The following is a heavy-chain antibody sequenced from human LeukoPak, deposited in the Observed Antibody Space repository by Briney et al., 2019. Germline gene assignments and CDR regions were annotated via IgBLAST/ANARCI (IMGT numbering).Heavy chain of an antibody. CDR2: ITGRGDET. Sequence: GGSLRLSCAASGFTFGNYALMWVRQPPGKGLKWVSSITGRGDETFYADSVKGRFSLSRDNSKNMLYLQMYSLGAEDTAIYYCVKGAAAGLVDWFDPWGQGTLVTVSS. V-gene: IGHV3-23*01. J-gene: IGHJ5*02. CDR3: VKGAAAGLVDWFDP. CDR1: GFTFGNYA. D-gene: IGHD6-13*01.